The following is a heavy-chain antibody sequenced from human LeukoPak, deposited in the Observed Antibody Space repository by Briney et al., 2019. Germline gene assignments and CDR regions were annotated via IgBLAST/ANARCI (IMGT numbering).Heavy chain of an antibody. CDR1: GFTFSNYA. V-gene: IGHV3-23*01. CDR3: AKALNVLVPSTSRWFDP. Sequence: GGSLRLSCAASGFTFSNYAITSVRQAPGKGLEWVSTISDGGAATYYADSVKGRFTISRDNSKNTLSLQMNSLRAEDTAVYYCAKALNVLVPSTSRWFDPWGQGTLVTVSS. CDR2: ISDGGAAT. J-gene: IGHJ5*02. D-gene: IGHD2-2*01.